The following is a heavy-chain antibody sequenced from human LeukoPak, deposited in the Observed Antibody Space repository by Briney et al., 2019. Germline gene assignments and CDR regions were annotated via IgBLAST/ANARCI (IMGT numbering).Heavy chain of an antibody. CDR2: IYYSGST. CDR1: GGSISSYN. V-gene: IGHV4-59*01. CDR3: ARGGSGYTIYYYYYMDV. J-gene: IGHJ6*03. Sequence: SETLSLTCTVSGGSISSYNWSWIRQPPGKGLEWIGYIYYSGSTNYNPSLKSRVTISVDTSKNQFSLKLSSVTAADTAVYYCARGGSGYTIYYYYYMDVWGKGTTVTVSS. D-gene: IGHD6-19*01.